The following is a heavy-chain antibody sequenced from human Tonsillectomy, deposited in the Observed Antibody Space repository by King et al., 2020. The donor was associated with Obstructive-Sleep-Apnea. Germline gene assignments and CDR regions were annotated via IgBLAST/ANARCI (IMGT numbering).Heavy chain of an antibody. CDR2: IYYSGIT. V-gene: IGHV4-59*08. D-gene: IGHD2/OR15-2a*01. Sequence: QLQESGPGLVKPSETLSLTCTVSGGSISSYYWSWIRQPPGKGLEWIGYIYYSGITNYNPSLKSRVTISVDTSKNQFSMKQSSGTAADTAVYYCARHSMDTFDIWGQGTMVTVSS. CDR3: ARHSMDTFDI. J-gene: IGHJ3*02. CDR1: GGSISSYY.